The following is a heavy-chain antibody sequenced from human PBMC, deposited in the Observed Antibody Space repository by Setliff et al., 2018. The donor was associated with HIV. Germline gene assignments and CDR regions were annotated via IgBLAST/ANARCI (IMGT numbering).Heavy chain of an antibody. V-gene: IGHV1-2*02. D-gene: IGHD3-3*01. J-gene: IGHJ4*02. Sequence: ASVKVSCKASGGTFSSYVISWVRQAPGQGLEWMGWINPKSGGTNYAQKFQGRVTMSSDTSISTAYMELGRLRSDDTAVYYCAALTGVKSFDFLEYLLYDYWGQGTQVTVSS. CDR1: GGTFSSYV. CDR2: INPKSGGT. CDR3: AALTGVKSFDFLEYLLYDY.